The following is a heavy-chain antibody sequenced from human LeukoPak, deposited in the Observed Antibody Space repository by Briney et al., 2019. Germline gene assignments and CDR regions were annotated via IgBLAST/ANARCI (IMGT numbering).Heavy chain of an antibody. Sequence: GGSLRLSCAASGFTFSSYAMSWVRQAPGKGLEWVSAISGSGGSTYYADSVKGRFTISRDNSKNTLYLQMYSLRAEDTAVYYCAKYEDDSYCGGDCYFSFDYWGQGTLVTVSS. V-gene: IGHV3-23*01. CDR1: GFTFSSYA. J-gene: IGHJ4*02. CDR3: AKYEDDSYCGGDCYFSFDY. D-gene: IGHD2-21*02. CDR2: ISGSGGST.